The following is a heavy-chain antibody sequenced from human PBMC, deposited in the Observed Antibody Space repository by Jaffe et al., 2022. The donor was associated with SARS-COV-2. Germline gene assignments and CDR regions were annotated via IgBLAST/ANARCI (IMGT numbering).Heavy chain of an antibody. CDR2: FCYTGNT. V-gene: IGHV4-39*01. J-gene: IGHJ4*02. CDR1: GGSISSGSYC. CDR3: ARHPGSSPVDY. Sequence: QLQLQESGPGLVRPSETLSLTCTVSGGSISSGSYCWDWIRQPPGKGLEWIETFCYTGNTFYNPSLKSRVSISVDASRNQFSLTLSSVTAADTAVYYCARHPGSSPVDYWGQGALVTVSS.